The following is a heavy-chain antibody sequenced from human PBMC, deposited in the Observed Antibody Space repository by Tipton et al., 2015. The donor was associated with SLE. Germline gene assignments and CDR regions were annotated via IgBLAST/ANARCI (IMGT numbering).Heavy chain of an antibody. CDR2: INTDGSGT. J-gene: IGHJ6*03. Sequence: SLRLSCAASGFTFNNYWMHWVRQVPGKGLVWVSRINTDGSGTTYADSVKGRFTISRDNAKNTLYLQMNSLRVKDTAVYYCARDRAAQYYSYYYMDVWGKGTTVTISS. CDR3: ARDRAAQYYSYYYMDV. D-gene: IGHD6-25*01. V-gene: IGHV3-74*01. CDR1: GFTFNNYW.